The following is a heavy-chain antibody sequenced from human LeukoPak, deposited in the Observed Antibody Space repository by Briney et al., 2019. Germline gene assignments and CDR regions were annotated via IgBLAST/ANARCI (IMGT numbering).Heavy chain of an antibody. CDR3: AKQLLGYSSSWYDY. CDR2: ISYDGSNK. J-gene: IGHJ4*02. Sequence: GGSLRLSCAASGFTFSSYGMHWVRQAPGKGLEWVAVISYDGSNKYYADSVKGRFTTSRDNSKNALYLQMNSLRAEDTAVYYCAKQLLGYSSSWYDYWGQGTLVTVSS. D-gene: IGHD6-13*01. V-gene: IGHV3-30*18. CDR1: GFTFSSYG.